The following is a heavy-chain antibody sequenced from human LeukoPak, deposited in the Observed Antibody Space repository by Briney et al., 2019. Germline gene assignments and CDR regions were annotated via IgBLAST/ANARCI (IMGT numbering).Heavy chain of an antibody. V-gene: IGHV4-59*08. CDR1: GGSISSYY. CDR2: IHYSGRT. D-gene: IGHD2-2*01. Sequence: PSETLSLTCTVSGGSISSYYWSWIRQPPGKGLEWIAFIHYSGRTEYNPSVKSRVTMSLDTSKNRFSLSLSSVAAADTAVYYCARGGVLDCGSIRCSQGDWFDPWGQGTLVTVSS. CDR3: ARGGVLDCGSIRCSQGDWFDP. J-gene: IGHJ5*02.